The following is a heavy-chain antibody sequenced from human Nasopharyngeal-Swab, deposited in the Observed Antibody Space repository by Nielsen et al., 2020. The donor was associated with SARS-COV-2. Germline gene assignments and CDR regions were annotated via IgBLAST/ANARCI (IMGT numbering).Heavy chain of an antibody. CDR3: ARGHSRIIVVVPWRKGYFDY. CDR1: GYTFTSYY. V-gene: IGHV1-46*01. CDR2: INPSGGST. Sequence: ASVKVSCKASGYTFTSYYMHWVRQAPGQGLEWRGIINPSGGSTSYAQKFQGRVTMTRDTSTSTVYMELSSLRSEDTAVYYCARGHSRIIVVVPWRKGYFDYWGQGTLVTVSS. D-gene: IGHD2-2*01. J-gene: IGHJ4*02.